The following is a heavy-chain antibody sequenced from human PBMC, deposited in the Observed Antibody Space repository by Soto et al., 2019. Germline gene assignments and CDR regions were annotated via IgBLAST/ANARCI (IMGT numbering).Heavy chain of an antibody. Sequence: PGGSLRLSCAASGFTFSSYAMSWVRQAPGKGLEWVSAISGSGGSTYYADSVKGRFTISRDNSKNTLYLQMNSLRAEDTAVYYCAKGSSPFYYYYGMDVWGQGTTVTVSS. CDR2: ISGSGGST. CDR3: AKGSSPFYYYYGMDV. J-gene: IGHJ6*02. CDR1: GFTFSSYA. D-gene: IGHD6-13*01. V-gene: IGHV3-23*01.